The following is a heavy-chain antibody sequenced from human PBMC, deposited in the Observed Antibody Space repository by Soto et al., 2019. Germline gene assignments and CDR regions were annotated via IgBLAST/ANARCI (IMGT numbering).Heavy chain of an antibody. V-gene: IGHV3-23*01. J-gene: IGHJ4*02. CDR3: AKDRMSVSGTLFDL. Sequence: PGGSPRLSCAASGFTFSKYAMSWVRQAPGGGLEWVSGISSVGGATNYAGSVTGRFTISRNNSKNMLYLEMNSLRGEDTAVYFCAKDRMSVSGTLFDLWGQGILVTVSS. CDR2: ISSVGGAT. D-gene: IGHD6-19*01. CDR1: GFTFSKYA.